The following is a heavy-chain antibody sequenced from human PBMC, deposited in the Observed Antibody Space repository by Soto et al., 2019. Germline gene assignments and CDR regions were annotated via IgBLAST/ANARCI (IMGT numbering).Heavy chain of an antibody. CDR3: PIHGCYHFAH. CDR2: IGPGGYT. V-gene: IGHV4-34*01. Sequence: AETLSLTRALNGGYFSGFYWCWLRHSPGKGLEWIGEIGPGGYTIYNPSLERRVTISEDSSNNQFSLKLNSVTAADTAVYSCPIHGCYHFAHWGYGPPVTVS. J-gene: IGHJ4*01. CDR1: GGYFSGFY. D-gene: IGHD2-8*01.